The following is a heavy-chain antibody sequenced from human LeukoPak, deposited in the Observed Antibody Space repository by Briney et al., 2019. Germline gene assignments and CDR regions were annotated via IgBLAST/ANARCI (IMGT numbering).Heavy chain of an antibody. J-gene: IGHJ5*01. CDR1: GFTFSSYA. CDR2: ISGSGCST. D-gene: IGHD6-25*01. V-gene: IGHV3-23*01. Sequence: PGGSLRLSCAASGFTFSSYAMSWVRQAPGKGLEWVSAISGSGCSTYYADSVKGRFTISRDNSKNTLYLQMNSLRAEATDVYSRPRITVRNTAAPGGIDSSGPGNLVTASS. CDR3: PRITVRNTAAPGGIDS.